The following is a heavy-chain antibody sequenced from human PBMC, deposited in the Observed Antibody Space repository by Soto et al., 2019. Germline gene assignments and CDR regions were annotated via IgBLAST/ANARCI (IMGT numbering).Heavy chain of an antibody. Sequence: SVKVSCKASGGTFSSYANSWVRQAPGQGLEWMGGIIPIFGTANYAQKFQGRVTITADESTSTAYMELSSLRSEDTAVYYCASATVTISGGFGDAFDIWGQGTMVTVSS. J-gene: IGHJ3*02. CDR2: IIPIFGTA. V-gene: IGHV1-69*13. D-gene: IGHD4-17*01. CDR1: GGTFSSYA. CDR3: ASATVTISGGFGDAFDI.